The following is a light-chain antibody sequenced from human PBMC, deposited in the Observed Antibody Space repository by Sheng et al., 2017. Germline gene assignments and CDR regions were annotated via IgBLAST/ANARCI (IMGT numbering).Light chain of an antibody. J-gene: IGLJ3*02. CDR2: DVS. Sequence: QSALTQPASVSGSPGQSITISCTGTSSDVGGYNYVSWYQQHPGKAPKLMIYDVSNRPSGVSNRFSGSKSGNTASLTISGLQAEDEADYYCSSYAVTNTVLFGGGTKLTVL. V-gene: IGLV2-14*03. CDR3: SSYAVTNTVL. CDR1: SSDVGGYNY.